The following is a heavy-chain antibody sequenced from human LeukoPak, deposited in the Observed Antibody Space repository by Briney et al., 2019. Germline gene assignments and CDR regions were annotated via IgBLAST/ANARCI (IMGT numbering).Heavy chain of an antibody. CDR2: LSGNGHTT. Sequence: GGSLRLSCAASGFSFNRYAMTWVRQAPGKGLQWVSGLSGNGHTTYYADSGKGRFTISRDNSKSTVYLQMNRLRVEDTAAYYCVKEMDVWGQGITVTVSS. J-gene: IGHJ6*02. CDR3: VKEMDV. V-gene: IGHV3-23*01. CDR1: GFSFNRYA.